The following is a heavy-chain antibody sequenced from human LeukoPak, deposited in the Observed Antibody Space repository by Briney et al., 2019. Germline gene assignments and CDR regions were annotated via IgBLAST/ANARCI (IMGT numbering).Heavy chain of an antibody. J-gene: IGHJ5*02. CDR3: ARARLWFGETPRWFDP. Sequence: KPSETLSLTCAVYGGSFSGYYWSWIRQPPGKGLEWIGEINHSGSTNYNPSLKSRVTISVDTSKNQFSLELSSVTAADTAVYYCARARLWFGETPRWFDPWGQGTLVTVSS. CDR1: GGSFSGYY. CDR2: INHSGST. V-gene: IGHV4-34*01. D-gene: IGHD3-10*01.